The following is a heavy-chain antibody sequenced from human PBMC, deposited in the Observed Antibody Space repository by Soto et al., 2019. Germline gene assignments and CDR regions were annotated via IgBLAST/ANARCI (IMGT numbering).Heavy chain of an antibody. D-gene: IGHD1-26*01. J-gene: IGHJ3*01. Sequence: SETLSLTCAVYGGSFSGYYWSWIRQPPGKGLEWIGEINHSGSINYNPSLKSRVTISVDTSKNQFSLKLSSVTAADTAVYYLAVGRSPSSTDFWGQRSLDIVSS. V-gene: IGHV4-34*01. CDR1: GGSFSGYY. CDR2: INHSGSI. CDR3: AVGRSPSSTDF.